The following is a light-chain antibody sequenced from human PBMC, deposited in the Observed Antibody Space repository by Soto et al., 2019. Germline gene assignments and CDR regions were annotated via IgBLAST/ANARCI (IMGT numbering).Light chain of an antibody. CDR3: QQYNNWPST. J-gene: IGKJ5*01. Sequence: DIQMTQSPSSLSASVGDRVTITCRASQSISSYLNWYQQKPGKAPKLLIYAASSLQSGVPSRFSGSGSGTEFTLTINSLQSEDFAVYYCQQYNNWPSTFCQGRLLAI. CDR1: QSISSY. CDR2: AAS. V-gene: IGKV1-39*01.